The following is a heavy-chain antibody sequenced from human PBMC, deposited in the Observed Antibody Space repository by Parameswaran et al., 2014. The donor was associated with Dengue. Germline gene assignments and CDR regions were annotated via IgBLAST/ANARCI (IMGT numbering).Heavy chain of an antibody. CDR3: ARVTAAAYYMDV. D-gene: IGHD6-13*01. V-gene: IGHV1-46*01. Sequence: WVRQAPGQGLEWMGIINPSGGSTSYAQKFQGRVTMTRDTSTSTVYMELSSLRSEDTAVYYCARVTAAAYYMDVWGKGTTVTVSS. CDR2: INPSGGST. J-gene: IGHJ6*03.